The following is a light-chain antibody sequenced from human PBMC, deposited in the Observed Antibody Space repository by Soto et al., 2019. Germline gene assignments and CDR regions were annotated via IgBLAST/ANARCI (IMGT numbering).Light chain of an antibody. CDR1: SSDIGGSDY. V-gene: IGLV2-14*01. Sequence: QSVLTQAASVSGSPGQSITISCTGTSSDIGGSDYVSWYQKHPGKAPKVIIYEVSDRPSGVSDRFSGSKSGNTASLTISGLQAEDEADYYCSSYVTSSTLVFGGGTKLTVL. CDR3: SSYVTSSTLV. CDR2: EVS. J-gene: IGLJ3*02.